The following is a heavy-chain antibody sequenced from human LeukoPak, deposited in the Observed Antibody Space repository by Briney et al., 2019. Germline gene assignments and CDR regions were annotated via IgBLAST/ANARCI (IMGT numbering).Heavy chain of an antibody. J-gene: IGHJ4*02. Sequence: SETLSLTCTVSGASISSSYWSWIRQPPGKGLEWIGYIYYSGSTNYNPSLRSRVTISVDSSKNQFSLKLSSVTAADTAVYYCARGSGQWGFDSWGQGTLVTVSS. CDR2: IYYSGST. D-gene: IGHD3-10*01. CDR1: GASISSSY. CDR3: ARGSGQWGFDS. V-gene: IGHV4-59*01.